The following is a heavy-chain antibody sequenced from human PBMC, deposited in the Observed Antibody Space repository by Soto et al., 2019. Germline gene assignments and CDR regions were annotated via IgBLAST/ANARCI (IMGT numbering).Heavy chain of an antibody. Sequence: ASVKVSCKVSGYTLTELSMHWVRQAPGKGLEWMGGFDPEDGETIYAQKFQGRVTMTEDTSTDTAYMELSSLRSEDTAVYYCATAFGHITIFGVVPLYYYGMDVWGQGTTVTVSS. CDR3: ATAFGHITIFGVVPLYYYGMDV. CDR1: GYTLTELS. V-gene: IGHV1-24*01. CDR2: FDPEDGET. J-gene: IGHJ6*02. D-gene: IGHD3-3*01.